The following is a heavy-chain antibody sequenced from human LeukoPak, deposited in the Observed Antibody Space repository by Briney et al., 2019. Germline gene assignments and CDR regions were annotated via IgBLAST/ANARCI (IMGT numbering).Heavy chain of an antibody. CDR3: ARDMNSGSYRTAFDI. D-gene: IGHD1-26*01. CDR2: ISDSGGYT. Sequence: PGGSLRLSCAASGFTFSSYSMSWVRQAPGKGLEWVSVISDSGGYTYYADSVKGRFTISRDNSKNTLYLQMNSLRAEDTAVYYCARDMNSGSYRTAFDIWGQGTMVTVSS. CDR1: GFTFSSYS. V-gene: IGHV3-23*01. J-gene: IGHJ3*02.